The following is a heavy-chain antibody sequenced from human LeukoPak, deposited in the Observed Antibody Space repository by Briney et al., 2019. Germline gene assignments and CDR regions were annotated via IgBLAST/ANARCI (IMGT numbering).Heavy chain of an antibody. J-gene: IGHJ6*03. CDR2: IYTSGST. V-gene: IGHV4-4*07. D-gene: IGHD2-2*01. CDR3: ARNFYDPYCSSTSCPPEYYYYYYMDV. Sequence: SETLSLTCTVSGGSISSYYWSWIRQPAGKGLEWIGRIYTSGSTNYNPSLKSRVTMSVDTSKNQFSLKLSSVTAADTAVYYCARNFYDPYCSSTSCPPEYYYYYYMDVWGKGTTVTVSS. CDR1: GGSISSYY.